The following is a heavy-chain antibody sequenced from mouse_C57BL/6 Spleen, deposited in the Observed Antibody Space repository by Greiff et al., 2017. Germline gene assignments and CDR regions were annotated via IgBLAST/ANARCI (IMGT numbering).Heavy chain of an antibody. Sequence: EVKLMESGPELVRPGASVKIPCKASGYTFTDYNMDWVKQSHGKSLEWIGDINPNNGGTIYNQKFKGKATLTVDKSSSTAYMERRSLTSEDTAVYYCARWGDLGCDYWGQGTTLTVSS. CDR3: ARWGDLGCDY. CDR1: GYTFTDYN. CDR2: INPNNGGT. V-gene: IGHV1-18*01. J-gene: IGHJ2*01. D-gene: IGHD3-3*01.